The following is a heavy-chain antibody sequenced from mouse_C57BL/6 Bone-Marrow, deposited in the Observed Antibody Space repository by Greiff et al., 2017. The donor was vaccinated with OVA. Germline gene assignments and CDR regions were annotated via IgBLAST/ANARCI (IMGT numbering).Heavy chain of an antibody. V-gene: IGHV1-4*01. J-gene: IGHJ1*03. CDR2: INPSSGYT. CDR1: GYTFTSYT. Sequence: QVQLQQSGAELARPGASVKMSCKASGYTFTSYTMHWVKQRPGQGLEWIGYINPSSGYTKYNQKFKDKATLTADKSSSTAYMQLSSLTSEDSAVYYCARPLHYYGSSYRYFDVWGTGTTVTVSS. D-gene: IGHD1-1*01. CDR3: ARPLHYYGSSYRYFDV.